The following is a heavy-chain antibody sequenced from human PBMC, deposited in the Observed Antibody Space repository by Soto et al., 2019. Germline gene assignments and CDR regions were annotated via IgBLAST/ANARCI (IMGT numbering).Heavy chain of an antibody. V-gene: IGHV3-33*08. CDR3: ARDIRATVTTLWLGILDYYYGMDV. CDR1: GFTFSNYW. J-gene: IGHJ6*02. CDR2: IWYDGSNK. Sequence: HPGGSLRLSCVASGFTFSNYWMSWVRQAPGKGLEWVAVIWYDGSNKYYADSVKGRFTISRDNSKNTLYLQMNSLRAEDTAVYYCARDIRATVTTLWLGILDYYYGMDVWGQGTTVTVSS. D-gene: IGHD4-4*01.